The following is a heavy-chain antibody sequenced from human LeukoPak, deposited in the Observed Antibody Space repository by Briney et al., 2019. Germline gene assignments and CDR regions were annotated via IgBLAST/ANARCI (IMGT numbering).Heavy chain of an antibody. J-gene: IGHJ2*01. D-gene: IGHD3-10*01. CDR1: GYTFTSYA. Sequence: GASVKVSCKASGYTFTSYAMHWVRQAPGQRLEWMGWINAGNGNAKYSQKFQGRVTITRDTSASTAYMELSSLRSEDTAVYYCASGRGSGWYFDLWGQGTLVTVSS. CDR3: ASGRGSGWYFDL. V-gene: IGHV1-3*01. CDR2: INAGNGNA.